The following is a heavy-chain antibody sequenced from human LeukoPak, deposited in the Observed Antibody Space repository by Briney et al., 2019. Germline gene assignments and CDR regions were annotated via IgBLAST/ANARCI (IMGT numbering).Heavy chain of an antibody. CDR3: AKDRYGSGSDTP. J-gene: IGHJ5*02. Sequence: PGGSLRLSCAASASTFSRYGMHWVRQAPGKGLEWVALIRSDGNNKYYADSVKGRFTISRDNSKNTLSLQMNSLRTEDTAVYYCAKDRYGSGSDTPWGQGTLVTVSP. CDR1: ASTFSRYG. V-gene: IGHV3-30*02. CDR2: IRSDGNNK. D-gene: IGHD3-10*01.